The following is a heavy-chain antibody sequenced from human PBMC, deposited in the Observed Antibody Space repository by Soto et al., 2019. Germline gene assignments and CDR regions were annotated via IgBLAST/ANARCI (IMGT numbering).Heavy chain of an antibody. J-gene: IGHJ4*02. D-gene: IGHD1-26*01. CDR3: AKDRSPGATTWNVY. Sequence: GGSLRLSCVVSGFIFSSSAMNWVRQAPGKGLEWVSTISGSGVSKYYADSVKGRFTISRDDSNNTVSLQMNSLRAEDAAVYYCAKDRSPGATTWNVYWGQGTLVTVSS. V-gene: IGHV3-23*01. CDR2: ISGSGVSK. CDR1: GFIFSSSA.